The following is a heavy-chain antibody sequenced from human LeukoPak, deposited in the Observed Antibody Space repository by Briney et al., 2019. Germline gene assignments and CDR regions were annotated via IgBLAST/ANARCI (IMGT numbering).Heavy chain of an antibody. J-gene: IGHJ4*02. CDR3: ARVGQFDS. V-gene: IGHV3-11*04. CDR1: GFTLTDYW. Sequence: GGSLRLPCAASGFTLTDYWMSWIRQAPGKGLEWISYISISGGTIYYAESVKGRFTISRDNAKSSLYLQMNSLRGEDTAVYYCARVGQFDSWGQGTLVTVSS. CDR2: ISISGGTI.